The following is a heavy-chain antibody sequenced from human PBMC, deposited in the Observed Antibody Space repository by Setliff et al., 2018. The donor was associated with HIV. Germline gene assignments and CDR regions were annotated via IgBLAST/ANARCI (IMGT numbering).Heavy chain of an antibody. Sequence: ALVKVSCKSSGYTFTSYGISWVRQAPGQGLEWVGWISAYNGNTNYAQKLQGRVTMITDTSTSTAYMQLSSLRSDDTAVYYCARGRNYDSSGYGDYYYYMDVWGKGTTVTVSS. CDR2: ISAYNGNT. J-gene: IGHJ6*03. D-gene: IGHD3-22*01. CDR1: GYTFTSYG. V-gene: IGHV1-18*01. CDR3: ARGRNYDSSGYGDYYYYMDV.